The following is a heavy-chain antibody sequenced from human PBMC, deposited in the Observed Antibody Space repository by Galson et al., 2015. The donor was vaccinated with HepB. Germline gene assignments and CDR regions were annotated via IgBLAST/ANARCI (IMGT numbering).Heavy chain of an antibody. V-gene: IGHV3-21*01. D-gene: IGHD2-21*02. J-gene: IGHJ4*02. Sequence: SLRLSCAASGFTFSSYAMSWVRQAPGKGLEWVSAISGSSSYIYYADSVKGRFTISRDNAKNSLYLQMNSLRAEDTAVYYCARDPVGVVTAIFDYWGQGTLVTVSS. CDR3: ARDPVGVVTAIFDY. CDR1: GFTFSSYA. CDR2: ISGSSSYI.